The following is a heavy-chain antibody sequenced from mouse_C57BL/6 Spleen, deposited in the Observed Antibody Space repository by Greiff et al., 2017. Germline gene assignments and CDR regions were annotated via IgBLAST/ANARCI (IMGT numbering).Heavy chain of an antibody. J-gene: IGHJ3*01. V-gene: IGHV1-15*01. Sequence: QVQLQQSGAELVRPGASVTLSCKASGYTFTDYEMHWVKQTPVHGLEWIGAIDPETGGTAYNQKFKGKAILTADKSSSTAYMELRSLTSEDSAVYYCTRDEYDGFAYWGQGTLVTVSA. D-gene: IGHD2-4*01. CDR3: TRDEYDGFAY. CDR2: IDPETGGT. CDR1: GYTFTDYE.